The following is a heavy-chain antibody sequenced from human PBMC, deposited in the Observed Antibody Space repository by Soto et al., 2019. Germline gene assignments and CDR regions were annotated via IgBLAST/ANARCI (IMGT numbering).Heavy chain of an antibody. V-gene: IGHV1-69*13. CDR3: ASFRGSSYYYGMDV. CDR1: GCTFSSYA. CDR2: IFPIFGTA. D-gene: IGHD6-6*01. Sequence: GASVKVSCKASGCTFSSYAISWVRQAPGQGLEWMGGIFPIFGTANYAQKFQGRVTITADESTSTAYMELSSLRSEDTAVYYCASFRGSSYYYGMDVWGQGTTVTVSS. J-gene: IGHJ6*02.